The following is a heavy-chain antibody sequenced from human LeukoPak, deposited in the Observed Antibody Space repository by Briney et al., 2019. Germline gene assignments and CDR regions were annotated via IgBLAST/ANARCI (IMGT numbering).Heavy chain of an antibody. CDR3: ARGKKNWNDGAFDI. J-gene: IGHJ3*02. CDR2: IYYSGST. Sequence: PSETLSLTCTGPGGSISSYYWSWIRQPPGKGLEWIGYIYYSGSTNYNPSLKSRVTISVDTSKNQFSLKLSSVTAADTAVYYCARGKKNWNDGAFDIWGQGTMVTVSS. CDR1: GGSISSYY. D-gene: IGHD1-1*01. V-gene: IGHV4-59*01.